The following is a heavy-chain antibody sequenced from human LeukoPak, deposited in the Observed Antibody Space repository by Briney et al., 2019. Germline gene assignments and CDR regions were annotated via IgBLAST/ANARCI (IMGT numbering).Heavy chain of an antibody. V-gene: IGHV4-31*03. Sequence: SQTLSLTCTVSGDSISRGGYYWSWIRQHPEKGLEWIGYIYYTGSTNYNPSLKSRVTISLDTSKNQFSLKLSSVTAADTAVYYCARHDGSSWYYAFDVWGQGTMVTVSS. D-gene: IGHD6-13*01. CDR2: IYYTGST. CDR3: ARHDGSSWYYAFDV. CDR1: GDSISRGGYY. J-gene: IGHJ3*01.